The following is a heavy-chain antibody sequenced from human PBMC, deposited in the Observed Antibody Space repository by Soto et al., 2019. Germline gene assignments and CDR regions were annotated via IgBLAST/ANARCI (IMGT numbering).Heavy chain of an antibody. J-gene: IGHJ4*02. CDR1: GYTFTIYG. CDR2: IGAYNGNT. CDR3: ARDVDIAARKDY. Sequence: QVQLVQSGAEVRNPGASVKVSCKASGYTFTIYGITWVRQAPGQGLEWMGWIGAYNGNTKYAQNLQGRVTMTTDTSTRTAYMELSSLRSDDTAVYYCARDVDIAARKDYWGQGTLVTVSS. D-gene: IGHD6-6*01. V-gene: IGHV1-18*01.